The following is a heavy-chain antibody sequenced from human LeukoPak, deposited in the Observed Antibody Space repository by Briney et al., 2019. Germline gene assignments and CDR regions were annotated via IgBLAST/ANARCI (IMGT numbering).Heavy chain of an antibody. Sequence: ASVKVSCKVSGYTLTELSMHWVRQAPGKGLEWMGGFDPEDGETIYAQKFQGRVTMTEDTSTDTAYMEMSSLRSEDTAGYYCATGPKYYYGSGSFNWFDPWGQGTLVTVSS. V-gene: IGHV1-24*01. CDR1: GYTLTELS. CDR2: FDPEDGET. D-gene: IGHD3-10*01. J-gene: IGHJ5*02. CDR3: ATGPKYYYGSGSFNWFDP.